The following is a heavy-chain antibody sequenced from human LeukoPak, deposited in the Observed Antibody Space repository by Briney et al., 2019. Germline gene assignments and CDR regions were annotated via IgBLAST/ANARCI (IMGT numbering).Heavy chain of an antibody. CDR2: ISAYDGNT. Sequence: ASVKVSCKASGYMFTNFGITWVRQAPGRGLEWVGWISAYDGNTRYAQEVQGRVTMTTDRSTTTAYMELRSLRSDDTAVYYCARTRPTMQGGGFVCWGQGTQVTVSP. CDR1: GYMFTNFG. D-gene: IGHD5-12*01. J-gene: IGHJ4*02. V-gene: IGHV1-18*01. CDR3: ARTRPTMQGGGFVC.